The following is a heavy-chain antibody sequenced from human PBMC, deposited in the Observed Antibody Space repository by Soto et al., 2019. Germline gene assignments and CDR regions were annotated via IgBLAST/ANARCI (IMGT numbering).Heavy chain of an antibody. D-gene: IGHD3-3*01. CDR3: ARDFGHGYYLDY. J-gene: IGHJ4*02. CDR1: GFSFSNYN. V-gene: IGHV3-48*02. Sequence: GGALRLSCVASGFSFSNYNMNWVRQAPGKGLEWVSYITDSSDTVHYADSVRGRFTISRDNAESSLYLQMNSLRDEDTAVYFCARDFGHGYYLDYWGRGTLVTVSS. CDR2: ITDSSDTV.